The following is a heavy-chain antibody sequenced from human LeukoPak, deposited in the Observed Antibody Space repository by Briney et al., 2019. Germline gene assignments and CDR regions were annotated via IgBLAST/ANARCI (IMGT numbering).Heavy chain of an antibody. CDR1: GYSISSGYY. CDR3: ASSDTGYNWFDP. D-gene: IGHD5-18*01. Sequence: PSETLSLTCAVSGYSISSGYYWGWIRQPPGKGLEWIGSIYHSGSTYYNPSLKSRVTISVDTSKNQFSLKLSSVTAADMAVYYCASSDTGYNWFDPWGQGTLVTVSS. CDR2: IYHSGST. J-gene: IGHJ5*02. V-gene: IGHV4-38-2*01.